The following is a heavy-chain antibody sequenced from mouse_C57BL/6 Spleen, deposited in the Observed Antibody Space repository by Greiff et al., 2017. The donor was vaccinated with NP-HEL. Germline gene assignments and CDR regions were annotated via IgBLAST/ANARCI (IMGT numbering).Heavy chain of an antibody. Sequence: QVQLQQSGPELVKPGASVKISCKASGYAFSSSWMNWVKQRPGKGLEWIGRIYPGDGDTNYNGKFKGKATLTADKSSSTAYMQLSSLTSEDSAVYFCAIYGSSPYYYAMDYWGQGTSVTVSS. V-gene: IGHV1-82*01. CDR1: GYAFSSSW. D-gene: IGHD1-1*01. CDR2: IYPGDGDT. CDR3: AIYGSSPYYYAMDY. J-gene: IGHJ4*01.